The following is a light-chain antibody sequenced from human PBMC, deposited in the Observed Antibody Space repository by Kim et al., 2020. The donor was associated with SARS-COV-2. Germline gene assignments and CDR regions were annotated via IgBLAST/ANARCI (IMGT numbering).Light chain of an antibody. V-gene: IGLV1-44*01. CDR3: AAWDDSLNGYV. Sequence: GQRVTISCSGRSSNIGSTSVNWYQQFQGTAPKLLIYSNNLRPSGVPDRFSGSKSGTSASLAISGLQSEDEADYYCAAWDDSLNGYVFGTETKVTVL. J-gene: IGLJ1*01. CDR2: SNN. CDR1: SSNIGSTS.